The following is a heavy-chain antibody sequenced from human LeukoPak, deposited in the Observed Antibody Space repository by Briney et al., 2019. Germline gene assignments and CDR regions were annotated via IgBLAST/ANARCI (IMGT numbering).Heavy chain of an antibody. J-gene: IGHJ6*03. CDR1: GGSFSGYY. Sequence: SETLSLTCAVCGGSFSGYYWSWIRQPPGKGLEWIGEINHSGSTNYNPSLKSRVTISVDTSKNQFSLKLSSVTAADTAVYYYARTENYYYYMDVWGKGTTVTVSS. CDR3: ARTENYYYYMDV. CDR2: INHSGST. V-gene: IGHV4-34*01.